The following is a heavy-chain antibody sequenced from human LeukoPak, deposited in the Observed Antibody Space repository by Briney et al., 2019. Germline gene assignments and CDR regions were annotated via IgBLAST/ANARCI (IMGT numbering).Heavy chain of an antibody. D-gene: IGHD2-2*01. CDR2: IIPIFGTA. V-gene: IGHV1-69*05. J-gene: IGHJ6*03. CDR1: GGTFISYA. CDR3: AGTNCSSTSCYAYYYYYYMDV. Sequence: SVKVSCKASGGTFISYAISWVRQAPRQGLEWMGGIIPIFGTANYAQKFQGRVTITTDESTSTAYMELSSLRSEDTAVYYCAGTNCSSTSCYAYYYYYYMDVWGKGTTVTVSS.